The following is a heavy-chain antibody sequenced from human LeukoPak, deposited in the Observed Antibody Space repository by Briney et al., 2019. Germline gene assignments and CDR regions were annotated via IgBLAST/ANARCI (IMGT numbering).Heavy chain of an antibody. J-gene: IGHJ4*02. V-gene: IGHV3-23*01. Sequence: GGSLRLSCAASGFTFSSYAMSWVRQAPGKGLEWVSAIGGSGGSAYDADSVKGRFTISRDNSKHTLYLQMNSLRAEDTAVYYCAKSQRRGYYYGSGSYYEALHYFDYWGQGTLVTVSS. CDR1: GFTFSSYA. CDR2: IGGSGGSA. D-gene: IGHD3-10*01. CDR3: AKSQRRGYYYGSGSYYEALHYFDY.